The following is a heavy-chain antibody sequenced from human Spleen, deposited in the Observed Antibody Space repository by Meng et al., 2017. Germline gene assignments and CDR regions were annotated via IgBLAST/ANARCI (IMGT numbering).Heavy chain of an antibody. D-gene: IGHD2-15*01. V-gene: IGHV1-2*06. J-gene: IGHJ4*02. CDR1: GYTFTGYW. CDR3: ARAAVSGTFDY. Sequence: QVQLVQSGAEVRKPGASVKVSCKASGYTFTGYWMHWVRQAPGQGLEWMGRINCHSGATNYAQKFQGRVTMTRDTSISTAYMELGSLRSDDTAVYYCARAAVSGTFDYWGQGTLVTVSS. CDR2: INCHSGAT.